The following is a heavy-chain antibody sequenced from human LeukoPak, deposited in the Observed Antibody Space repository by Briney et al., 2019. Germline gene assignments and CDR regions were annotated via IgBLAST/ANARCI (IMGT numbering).Heavy chain of an antibody. CDR3: AELGITMIGGV. D-gene: IGHD3-10*02. CDR2: ISSSGSPI. Sequence: PGGSLRLSCAASGFTFNFFEMNWVRQAPGKGLELVSYISSSGSPIYYADSMKGRFTISRDNAKNSLYLQMNSLRAEDTAVYYCAELGITMIGGVWGKGTTVTISS. V-gene: IGHV3-48*03. J-gene: IGHJ6*04. CDR1: GFTFNFFE.